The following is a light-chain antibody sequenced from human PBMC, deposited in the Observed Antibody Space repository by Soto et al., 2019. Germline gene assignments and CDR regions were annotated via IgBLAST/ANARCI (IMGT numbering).Light chain of an antibody. CDR2: KVS. J-gene: IGKJ2*01. Sequence: DIVLTQNPLSSPVTLGQPASISCRSSQSLVHSDGNTYLSWLHQRPGQPPRLLIYKVSNRFSGXPXRXTGSGAGTDFTLKISRVEAEDVRVYYCMQATQYRPYTFGPGTKLEIK. V-gene: IGKV2-24*01. CDR3: MQATQYRPYT. CDR1: QSLVHSDGNTY.